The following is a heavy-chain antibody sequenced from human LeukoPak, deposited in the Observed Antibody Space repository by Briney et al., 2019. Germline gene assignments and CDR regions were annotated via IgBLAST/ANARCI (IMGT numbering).Heavy chain of an antibody. CDR3: ARVEAGGSGSYYNLDY. Sequence: SETLSLTCAVYGGSFSGYYWSWIRQPPGKGLEWIGEINHSGSTNYNPSLKSRVTISVDTSKNQFSLKLSSVTAADTAVYYCARVEAGGSGSYYNLDYWGQGTLVTVSS. CDR1: GGSFSGYY. J-gene: IGHJ4*02. D-gene: IGHD3-10*01. CDR2: INHSGST. V-gene: IGHV4-34*01.